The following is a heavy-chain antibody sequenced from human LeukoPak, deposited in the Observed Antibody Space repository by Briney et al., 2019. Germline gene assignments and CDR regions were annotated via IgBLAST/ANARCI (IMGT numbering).Heavy chain of an antibody. CDR3: ARDKTRGVSSGYQVAADY. J-gene: IGHJ4*02. CDR1: GLTFSSYA. V-gene: IGHV3-30-3*01. Sequence: GRSLRLSCAASGLTFSSYAMHWVRQAPGKGLEWVAVISYDGSNKYYADSVKGRFTISRDNSKNTLYLQMNSLRAEDTAVYYCARDKTRGVSSGYQVAADYWGQGTLVTVSS. D-gene: IGHD3-22*01. CDR2: ISYDGSNK.